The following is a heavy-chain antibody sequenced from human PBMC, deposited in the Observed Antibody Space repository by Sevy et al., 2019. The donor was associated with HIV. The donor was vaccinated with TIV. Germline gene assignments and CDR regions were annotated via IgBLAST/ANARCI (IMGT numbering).Heavy chain of an antibody. J-gene: IGHJ4*02. CDR3: AREGCTKPHDY. CDR1: XFTFSKYS. Sequence: GGSLRLSCAASXFTFSKYSMSWVRQPPGKGLEWVSTLSFGCGEINYADSVKGRFTISRDNSKSSVYLQMNNLRPEDTAVYYCAREGCTKPHDYWGQGTLVTVSS. V-gene: IGHV3-23*01. D-gene: IGHD2-8*01. CDR2: LSFGCGEI.